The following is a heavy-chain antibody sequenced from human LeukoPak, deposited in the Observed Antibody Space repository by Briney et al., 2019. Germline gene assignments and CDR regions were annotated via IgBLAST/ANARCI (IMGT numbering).Heavy chain of an antibody. CDR2: ISFNGGSA. V-gene: IGHV3-64*01. CDR3: TSLDGGPG. CDR1: GFIFSDYA. Sequence: GGSLRLSCAVSGFIFSDYAMHWVRQAPGKGLEYVAAISFNGGSAYHANSVEGRFTISRDNSKNTLYLQMGSLRVEDTALYYCTSLDGGPGWGQGTLVTVSS. D-gene: IGHD2-15*01. J-gene: IGHJ4*02.